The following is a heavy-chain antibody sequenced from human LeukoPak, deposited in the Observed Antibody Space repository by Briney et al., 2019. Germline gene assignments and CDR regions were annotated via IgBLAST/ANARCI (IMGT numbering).Heavy chain of an antibody. CDR3: ARFNGDYYRIDY. CDR2: INWNGGST. CDR1: GFIFDDYG. V-gene: IGHV3-20*01. D-gene: IGHD4-17*01. J-gene: IGHJ4*02. Sequence: PGGSLRLSCAASGFIFDDYGMSWVRQAPGKGLEWVSGINWNGGSTGYADSVKGRFTISRDNAKNSLYLQMNSLRAEDTALYHCARFNGDYYRIDYWGQGTLVTVSS.